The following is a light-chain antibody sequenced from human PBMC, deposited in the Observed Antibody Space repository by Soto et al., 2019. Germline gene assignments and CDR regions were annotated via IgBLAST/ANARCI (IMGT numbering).Light chain of an antibody. V-gene: IGKV3-20*01. CDR3: QQYDTSSYT. J-gene: IGKJ2*01. Sequence: EIVLTQSPVTLSLSPGERATLSCRASQIITSGSLAWYHQKPGQSRRLLIYDISKRAPGIPDRFSGSGSGTDFTLTINRLEPEDFAVFFCQQYDTSSYTFGQGTRLEIK. CDR2: DIS. CDR1: QIITSGS.